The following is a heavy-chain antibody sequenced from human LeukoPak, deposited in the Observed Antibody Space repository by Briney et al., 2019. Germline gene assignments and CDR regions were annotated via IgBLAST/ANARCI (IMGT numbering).Heavy chain of an antibody. J-gene: IGHJ4*02. D-gene: IGHD1-26*01. CDR3: ARDRGELLPDFDY. Sequence: GGSLRLSCAASGFTFSDYYMSWVRQAPGKGLEWVSYISSSGSTIYYADSVTARFTISTDNANNSLYLQMNSLRAEDTAVYYCARDRGELLPDFDYWGQGTLVTVSS. V-gene: IGHV3-11*01. CDR2: ISSSGSTI. CDR1: GFTFSDYY.